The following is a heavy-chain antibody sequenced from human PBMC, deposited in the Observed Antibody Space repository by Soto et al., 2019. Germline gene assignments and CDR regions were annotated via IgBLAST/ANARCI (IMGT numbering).Heavy chain of an antibody. D-gene: IGHD1-26*01. V-gene: IGHV3-33*06. CDR2: IWYDGSNK. CDR3: AKFRRSGELLLGGLDY. J-gene: IGHJ4*02. CDR1: GFTFSNYA. Sequence: QVQLVESGGGVVQPGRSLRISCAASGFTFSNYAMHWVRQAPGKGLEWVAVIWYDGSNKYYADSVKGRFTISRDNSKKTLYLQMNSLRVEDTAVFYCAKFRRSGELLLGGLDYWGQGTLVTVSS.